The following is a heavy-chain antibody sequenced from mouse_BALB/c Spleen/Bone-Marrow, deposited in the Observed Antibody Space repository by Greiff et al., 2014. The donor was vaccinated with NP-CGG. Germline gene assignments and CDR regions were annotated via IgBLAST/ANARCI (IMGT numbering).Heavy chain of an antibody. CDR3: ARDTMDY. CDR1: GYTFTSSY. CDR2: IYPGNVNT. J-gene: IGHJ4*01. V-gene: IGHV1S56*01. Sequence: LEESGPELVKPGASVRISCKASGYTFTSSYIHWVKQRPGQGLEWIGWIYPGNVNTKYNEKFKGKATLTADKSSSTAYMQLSSLTSEDSAVYFCARDTMDYWGQGTSVTVSA.